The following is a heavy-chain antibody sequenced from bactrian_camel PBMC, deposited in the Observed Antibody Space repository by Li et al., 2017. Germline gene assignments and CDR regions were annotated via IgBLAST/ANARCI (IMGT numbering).Heavy chain of an antibody. CDR1: YIHGC. D-gene: IGHD3*01. V-gene: IGHV3S53*01. J-gene: IGHJ4*01. CDR3: ATDGGYGWSASNY. Sequence: QVQLVESGGGSVQAGMSLTLSCAATYIHGCMGWFRQAPGKEREGVAAIDSDDSTFYADSVKGRFTLSRDNANAKNTVTLQMNSLKSEDTALYYCATDGGYGWSASNYWGQGTQVTVS. CDR2: IDSDDST.